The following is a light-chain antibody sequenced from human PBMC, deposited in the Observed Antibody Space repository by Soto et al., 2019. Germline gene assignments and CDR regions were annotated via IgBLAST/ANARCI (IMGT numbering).Light chain of an antibody. V-gene: IGLV2-14*01. CDR2: EVS. CDR1: SSDVGSYNY. CDR3: SSYSGSTAFYV. Sequence: QSALTQPPSASGSPGQSVTISCTGTSSDVGSYNYVSWYQQHPGKAPKLIIYEVSHRPSGVSNRFSASKSGNTASLAISGLQPEDEADYHCSSYSGSTAFYVFGTGTKLTVL. J-gene: IGLJ1*01.